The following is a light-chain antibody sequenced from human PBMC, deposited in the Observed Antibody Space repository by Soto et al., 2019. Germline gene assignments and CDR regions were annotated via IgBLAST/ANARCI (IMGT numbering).Light chain of an antibody. V-gene: IGLV2-8*01. CDR3: SSYAGGNIYV. Sequence: QSVLTQPPSASGSPGQSVTISCTGTSSDVGGYNSVSWYQHHPGKAPKLMIYEVNKRPSGVPDRFSACKSANTASLTVSGLQAEDEADYYCSSYAGGNIYVFGTGTKLTVL. CDR1: SSDVGGYNS. CDR2: EVN. J-gene: IGLJ1*01.